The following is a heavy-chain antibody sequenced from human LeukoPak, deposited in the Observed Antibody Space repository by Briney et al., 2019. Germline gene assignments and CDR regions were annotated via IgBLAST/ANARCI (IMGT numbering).Heavy chain of an antibody. CDR3: AFCGGDCGGAFDV. V-gene: IGHV1-8*01. D-gene: IGHD2-21*02. CDR1: GYTFTNYD. J-gene: IGHJ3*01. Sequence: GASVKVSCKASGYTFTNYDINWLRQATRQGLEWMAWMTPNSGNTGHEQKFQGRLTMTRDISISAAYMEVSSLRSEDTAVYYCAFCGGDCGGAFDVWGQGTMVTVSS. CDR2: MTPNSGNT.